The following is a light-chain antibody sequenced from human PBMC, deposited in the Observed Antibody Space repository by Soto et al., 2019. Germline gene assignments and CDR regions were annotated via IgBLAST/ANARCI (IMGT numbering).Light chain of an antibody. V-gene: IGKV3-15*01. Sequence: EIMMTQSPATLSVSPGERATLSCRASQSVSSNLAWYQQKPGQAPRLLIYGASTRATGIPARFSGSGSGTEFTLTISSLQSEDFAVYYCQQYNIWPPETFGQGTKVEIK. CDR3: QQYNIWPPET. CDR2: GAS. J-gene: IGKJ1*01. CDR1: QSVSSN.